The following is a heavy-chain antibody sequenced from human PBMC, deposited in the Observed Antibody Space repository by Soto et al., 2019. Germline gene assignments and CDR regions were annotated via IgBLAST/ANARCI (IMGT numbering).Heavy chain of an antibody. V-gene: IGHV3-21*01. D-gene: IGHD3-16*01. J-gene: IGHJ6*02. Sequence: PGGSLRLSCAASGFPFSSYSRNWVRQAPGKGLEWVSSISSSSSYIYYADSVKGRFTISRDNAKNSLYLQMNSLRAEDTAVYYCARDWGYYYYYGMDVWGQGTTVTVSS. CDR1: GFPFSSYS. CDR2: ISSSSSYI. CDR3: ARDWGYYYYYGMDV.